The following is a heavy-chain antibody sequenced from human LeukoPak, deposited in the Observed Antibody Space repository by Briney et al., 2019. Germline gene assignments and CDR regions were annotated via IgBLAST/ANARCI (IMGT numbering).Heavy chain of an antibody. V-gene: IGHV1-2*02. J-gene: IGHJ4*02. D-gene: IGHD3-22*01. Sequence: ASVTFSCKASGYTFTGYYMHWVRQAPGQGLEWMGWINPNSGGTNYAQKFQGRVTMTRDTSISTAYMELSRLRSDDTAVYYCAPSLYYYDSSGYYTLHYWGQGTLVTVSS. CDR2: INPNSGGT. CDR3: APSLYYYDSSGYYTLHY. CDR1: GYTFTGYY.